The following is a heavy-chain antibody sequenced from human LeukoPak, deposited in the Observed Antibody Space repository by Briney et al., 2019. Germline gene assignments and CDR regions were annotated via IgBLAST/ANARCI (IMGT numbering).Heavy chain of an antibody. CDR3: ARVGAYSSIEEGGRYYYMDV. V-gene: IGHV4-39*07. CDR2: IYYSGTT. D-gene: IGHD6-13*01. CDR1: GGSISSTRYY. J-gene: IGHJ6*03. Sequence: SETLSLTCPVSGGSISSTRYYWGWIRQPPGKGLEWIWSIYYSGTTYYNPSLKSRVTISVDTSKNQFSLKLSSVTAADTAVYYCARVGAYSSIEEGGRYYYMDVWGKGTTVTVSS.